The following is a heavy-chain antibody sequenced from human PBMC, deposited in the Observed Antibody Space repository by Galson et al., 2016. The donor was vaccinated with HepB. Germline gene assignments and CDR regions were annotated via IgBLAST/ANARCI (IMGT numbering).Heavy chain of an antibody. J-gene: IGHJ6*03. V-gene: IGHV4-34*01. Sequence: LSLTCAVYGGSFSGYYWSWIRQPPGKGLGWIGEINHSGSTNYNPSLKSRVTISVDTSKNQFSLKLSSVTAANTAVYYCARGDNPDYGDYASAYYYMDVWGKGTTVTVSS. D-gene: IGHD4-17*01. CDR3: ARGDNPDYGDYASAYYYMDV. CDR1: GGSFSGYY. CDR2: INHSGST.